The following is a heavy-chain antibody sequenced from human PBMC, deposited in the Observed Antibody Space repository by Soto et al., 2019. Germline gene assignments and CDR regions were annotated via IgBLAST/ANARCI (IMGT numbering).Heavy chain of an antibody. Sequence: GASAKVSCKVSGYTLTELSMHWVRQAPGKGLEWMGGFDPEDGETIYAQKFQGRVTMTEDTSTDTAYMELSSLRSEDTAVYYCATAPPPSILTTADYWGQGTLVTVSS. CDR2: FDPEDGET. CDR3: ATAPPPSILTTADY. D-gene: IGHD3-9*01. CDR1: GYTLTELS. J-gene: IGHJ4*02. V-gene: IGHV1-24*01.